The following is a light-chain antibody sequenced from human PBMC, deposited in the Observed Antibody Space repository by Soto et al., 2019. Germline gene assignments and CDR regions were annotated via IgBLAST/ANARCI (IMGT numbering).Light chain of an antibody. CDR1: QSISSW. V-gene: IGKV1-5*03. Sequence: DIQMTQSPSTLSASVGDRVTITCRASQSISSWLAWYQQKPGKAPKLLIYKASSLESGVPSRFSGSGSGTEFTLTISSLQPDDFATYYCQEYDDYLFTFGPGTKLEIK. CDR2: KAS. CDR3: QEYDDYLFT. J-gene: IGKJ2*01.